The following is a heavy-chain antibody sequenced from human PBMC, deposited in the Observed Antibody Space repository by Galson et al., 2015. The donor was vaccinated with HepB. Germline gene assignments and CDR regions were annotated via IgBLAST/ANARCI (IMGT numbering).Heavy chain of an antibody. CDR3: TRDVAYCGGDCYSLDY. D-gene: IGHD2-21*02. J-gene: IGHJ4*02. V-gene: IGHV3-49*03. CDR1: GFTFGDYA. CDR2: IRSKAYGGTT. Sequence: SLRLSCAASGFTFGDYAMSWFRQAPGKGLEWVGFIRSKAYGGTTEYAASVKGRFTISRDDSKSIAYLQMNSLKTEDTAVYYCTRDVAYCGGDCYSLDYWGQGTLVTVSS.